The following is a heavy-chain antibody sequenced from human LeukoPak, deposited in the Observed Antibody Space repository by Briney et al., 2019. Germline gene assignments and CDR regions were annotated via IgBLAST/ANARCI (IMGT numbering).Heavy chain of an antibody. J-gene: IGHJ4*02. D-gene: IGHD2-15*01. V-gene: IGHV4-59*08. Sequence: SETLSLTCTVSGGSLSSYYWSWIRQPPGKGLEWIGYIYYSGSTNYNTSLKSRVTMSVDTSKNQFSLKLSSVTAADTAVYHCARQGSDCSGGSCYYYYIDYWGQGTLVTVSS. CDR1: GGSLSSYY. CDR2: IYYSGST. CDR3: ARQGSDCSGGSCYYYYIDY.